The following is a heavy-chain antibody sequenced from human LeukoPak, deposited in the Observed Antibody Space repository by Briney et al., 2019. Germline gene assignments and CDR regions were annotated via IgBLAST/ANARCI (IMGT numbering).Heavy chain of an antibody. CDR2: ISAYNGNT. Sequence: GASVTVSCKASGYTFTSYGISWVRQAPGQGLEWMGWISAYNGNTNYAQKLQGRVTMTTDTSTSTAYMELRSLRSDDTAVYYCAREPYDSSGYYVWPGYYFDYWGQGTLVTVSS. CDR3: AREPYDSSGYYVWPGYYFDY. CDR1: GYTFTSYG. J-gene: IGHJ4*02. V-gene: IGHV1-18*01. D-gene: IGHD3-22*01.